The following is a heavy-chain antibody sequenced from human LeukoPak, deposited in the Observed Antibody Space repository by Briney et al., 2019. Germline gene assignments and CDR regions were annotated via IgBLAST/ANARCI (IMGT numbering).Heavy chain of an antibody. CDR3: ARERPYGGNPDAPNYYMDV. CDR1: GGTFSSYA. Sequence: GASVKVSCKASGGTFSSYAISWVRQAPGQGLEWMGGNIPIFGTANYAQKFQGRVTITTDESTSTAYMELSSLRSEDTAVYYCARERPYGGNPDAPNYYMDVWGKGTTVTVSS. D-gene: IGHD4-23*01. V-gene: IGHV1-69*05. CDR2: NIPIFGTA. J-gene: IGHJ6*03.